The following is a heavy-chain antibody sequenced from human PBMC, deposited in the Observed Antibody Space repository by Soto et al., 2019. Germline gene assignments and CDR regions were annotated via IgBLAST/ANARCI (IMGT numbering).Heavy chain of an antibody. CDR1: GGTFSSYA. J-gene: IGHJ6*02. CDR2: IIPIFGTA. V-gene: IGHV1-69*13. D-gene: IGHD2-2*01. Sequence: SVKVSCKASGGTFSSYAISWVRQTPGQGLEWMGGIIPIFGTANYAQKFQGRVTITADESTSTAYMELSSLRSEDTAVYYCARGLVPAASPRYYYYYYGMDVWSQGTTVTVSS. CDR3: ARGLVPAASPRYYYYYYGMDV.